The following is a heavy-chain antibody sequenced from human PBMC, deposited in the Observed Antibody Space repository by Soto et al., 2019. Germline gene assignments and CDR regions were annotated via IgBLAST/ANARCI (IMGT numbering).Heavy chain of an antibody. Sequence: QVQLQESGSGLVKPSQTLSLTCAVSGDSISSGHYYWSWIRQHPTKGLEWIGYIYHNGNTHYNPSLQSRVSFSVDTSKNQFSLRLTSVTAADTAVYYCDYWGQGALVTVSS. CDR1: GDSISSGHYY. J-gene: IGHJ4*02. CDR2: IYHNGNT. CDR3: DY. V-gene: IGHV4-31*11.